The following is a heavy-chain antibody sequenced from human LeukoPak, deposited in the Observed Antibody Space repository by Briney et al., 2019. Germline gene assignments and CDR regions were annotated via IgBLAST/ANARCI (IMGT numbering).Heavy chain of an antibody. D-gene: IGHD5-24*01. CDR1: GGTFSSYA. Sequence: SVKVSCKASGGTFSSYAISWVRQAPGQGLEWMGGIIPIFGTANYAQKFQGRVTITADESTSTAYMELSSLRSEDTAVYYCASEVEMATIDHAFDIWGQGTMVTVSS. CDR3: ASEVEMATIDHAFDI. V-gene: IGHV1-69*13. CDR2: IIPIFGTA. J-gene: IGHJ3*02.